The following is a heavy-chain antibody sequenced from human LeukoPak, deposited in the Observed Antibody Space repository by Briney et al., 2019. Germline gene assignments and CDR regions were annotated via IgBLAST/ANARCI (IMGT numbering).Heavy chain of an antibody. V-gene: IGHV4-31*03. CDR1: GGSISSGGYY. CDR2: IYYSGST. J-gene: IGHJ4*02. Sequence: SEILSLTCTVSGGSISSGGYYWSWIRQHPGKGLEWIGYIYYSGSTYYNPSLKSRVTISVDTSKNQFSLKLSSVTAADTAVYFCARSIRDSCDLGYYFDYWGQGTLVTVSS. CDR3: ARSIRDSCDLGYYFDY. D-gene: IGHD2-2*01.